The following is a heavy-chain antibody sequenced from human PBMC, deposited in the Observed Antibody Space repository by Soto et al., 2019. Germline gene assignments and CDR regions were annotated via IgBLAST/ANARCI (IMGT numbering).Heavy chain of an antibody. CDR2: IYHSGST. CDR1: GGSISSYY. J-gene: IGHJ5*02. V-gene: IGHV4-59*12. Sequence: SETLSLTCTVSGGSISSYYWSWIRQPPGKGLEWIGYIYHSGSTYYNPSLKSRVTISVDRSKNQFSLKLSSVTAADTAVYYCARALTRANWFDPWGQGTLVTVSS. D-gene: IGHD2-2*01. CDR3: ARALTRANWFDP.